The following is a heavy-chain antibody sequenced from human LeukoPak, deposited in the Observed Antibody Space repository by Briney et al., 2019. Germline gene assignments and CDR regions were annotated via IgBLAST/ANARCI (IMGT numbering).Heavy chain of an antibody. V-gene: IGHV1-46*03. D-gene: IGHD3-10*01. CDR1: GYTFTSYY. J-gene: IGHJ5*02. CDR2: INPSGGST. CDR3: AGVLGDAWFDP. Sequence: ASVKVSCKASGYTFTSYYMHWVRQAPGQGLEWMGIINPSGGSTSYAQKFQGRVTMTRDTSTSTVYMELSSLRSEDTAVYYCAGVLGDAWFDPWGQGPLVTVSS.